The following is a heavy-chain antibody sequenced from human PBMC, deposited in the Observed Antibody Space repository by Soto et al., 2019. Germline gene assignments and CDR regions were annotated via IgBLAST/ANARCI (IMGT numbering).Heavy chain of an antibody. CDR1: GGTFSSYA. Sequence: ASVKVSCKASGGTFSSYAISWVRQAPGQGLEWMGGIIPIFGTANYAQKFQGRVTITADESTSTAYMELSSLRSEDTAVYYCARMDYGSGSYEKDPPYGMDVWGQGTTVPVSS. D-gene: IGHD3-10*01. V-gene: IGHV1-69*13. CDR3: ARMDYGSGSYEKDPPYGMDV. CDR2: IIPIFGTA. J-gene: IGHJ6*02.